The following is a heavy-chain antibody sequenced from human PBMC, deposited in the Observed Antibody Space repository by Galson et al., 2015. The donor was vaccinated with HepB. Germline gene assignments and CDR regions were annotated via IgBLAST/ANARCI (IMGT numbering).Heavy chain of an antibody. D-gene: IGHD1-26*01. Sequence: SVKVSCKASGYTFTSYYMHWVRQAPGQGLEWMGIINPSGGSTSYAQKFQGRVTMTRDTSTSTVYMELSSLRSEDTAVYYCASGSGSNPDAFDIWGQGTMVTVSS. V-gene: IGHV1-46*01. CDR1: GYTFTSYY. CDR3: ASGSGSNPDAFDI. CDR2: INPSGGST. J-gene: IGHJ3*02.